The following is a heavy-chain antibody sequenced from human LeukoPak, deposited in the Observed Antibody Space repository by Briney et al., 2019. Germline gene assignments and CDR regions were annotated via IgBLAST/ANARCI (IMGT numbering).Heavy chain of an antibody. V-gene: IGHV4-39*01. CDR3: ARAGFRFFDI. CDR1: GGSISSSSYY. Sequence: PSETLSLTCTVSGGSISSSSYYWGWVRQPPGRGVEWVGSIYYSGRTYYNPSRKGRVNISVDTSKNQFSLKLSSVTAADTAVYYCARAGFRFFDIWGQGTMVTVSS. CDR2: IYYSGRT. D-gene: IGHD1-14*01. J-gene: IGHJ3*02.